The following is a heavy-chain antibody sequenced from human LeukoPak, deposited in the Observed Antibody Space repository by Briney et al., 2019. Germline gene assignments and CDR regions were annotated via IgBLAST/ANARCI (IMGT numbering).Heavy chain of an antibody. J-gene: IGHJ4*02. CDR3: ATLMTTVTTSSRIDY. CDR1: GYTFTSYG. V-gene: IGHV1-18*01. D-gene: IGHD4-11*01. Sequence: ASVKVSCKASGYTFTSYGISWVRQAPGQGLEWMGWISAYNGNTNYAQKLQGRVTVTTDTSTSTAYMELRSLRSDDTAVYYCATLMTTVTTSSRIDYWGQGTLVTVSS. CDR2: ISAYNGNT.